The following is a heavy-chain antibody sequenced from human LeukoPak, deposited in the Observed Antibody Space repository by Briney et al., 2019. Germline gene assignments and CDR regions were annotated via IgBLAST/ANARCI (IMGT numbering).Heavy chain of an antibody. CDR3: AREVWDSSGP. J-gene: IGHJ5*02. V-gene: IGHV4-34*01. CDR1: GGSFIGYY. CDR2: INHSGST. Sequence: SETLSLTCAVYGGSFIGYYWSWIRQPPGKGLEWIGEINHSGSTNYNPSLKSRVTISVDTSKNQFSLKLSSVTAADTAVYYCAREVWDSSGPWGQGTLVTVSS. D-gene: IGHD6-25*01.